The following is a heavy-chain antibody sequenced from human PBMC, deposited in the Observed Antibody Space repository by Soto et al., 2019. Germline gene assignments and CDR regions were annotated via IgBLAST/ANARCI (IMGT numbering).Heavy chain of an antibody. J-gene: IGHJ4*02. CDR2: ISYGGST. D-gene: IGHD5-18*01. CDR3: SRGILV. Sequence: QVQLQESGPGLVKPSQTLSLTCTVSGGSINSCGYCWSWIRQHPGKGLDWIACISYGGSTSYNPSLKSRVTISVATSKNQCSLKLTSVTAADTAVYYCSRGILVWGQGALITVSS. CDR1: GGSINSCGYC. V-gene: IGHV4-31*03.